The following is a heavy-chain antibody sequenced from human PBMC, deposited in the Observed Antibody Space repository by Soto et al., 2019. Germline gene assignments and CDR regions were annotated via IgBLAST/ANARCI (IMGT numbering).Heavy chain of an antibody. CDR2: ISGSGGTT. V-gene: IGHV3-23*01. D-gene: IGHD6-19*01. CDR1: GFTFSSYA. CDR3: AKTANGWFSAFDM. Sequence: EVQLLESGGGLVQPGGSLRLSCEASGFTFSSYAMSWVRQAPGKGLEWVSAISGSGGTTYYADSVKGRFTFSRDNSKNTLYLHMNSLTAEDTAVYYCAKTANGWFSAFDMWGQGTMVTVSS. J-gene: IGHJ3*02.